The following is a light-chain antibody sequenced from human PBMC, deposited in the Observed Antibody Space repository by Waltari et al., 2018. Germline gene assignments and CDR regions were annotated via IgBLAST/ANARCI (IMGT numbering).Light chain of an antibody. CDR1: QSVGTY. Sequence: EIVLIQSPAILSFSPGERATLSCRASQSVGTYLAWYQQRPGQSPRLLIYDTSYRATGIPARFSGSVSETDFTLTISSLQPEDFAVYYCQQRRNWPLTFGGGTRVQI. V-gene: IGKV3-11*01. CDR2: DTS. CDR3: QQRRNWPLT. J-gene: IGKJ4*01.